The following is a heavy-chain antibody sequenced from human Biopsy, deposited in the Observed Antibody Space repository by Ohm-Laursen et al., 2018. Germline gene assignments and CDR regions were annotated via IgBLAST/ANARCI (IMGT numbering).Heavy chain of an antibody. J-gene: IGHJ5*02. Sequence: SKTLSLTCGVSGGSIISYYWTWIRQPPGKGLEWIGHVYNGGITNYNPSLKSRVTISKDTSKNQFSLQVNSVTAADTAVYYCARTPRDSFWSGSYKRGLWFDPWGQGTLVIVSS. CDR2: VYNGGIT. CDR1: GGSIISYY. CDR3: ARTPRDSFWSGSYKRGLWFDP. V-gene: IGHV4-59*01. D-gene: IGHD3-3*01.